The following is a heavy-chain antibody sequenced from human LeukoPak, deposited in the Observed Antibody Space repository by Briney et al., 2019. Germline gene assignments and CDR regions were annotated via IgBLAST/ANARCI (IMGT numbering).Heavy chain of an antibody. J-gene: IGHJ3*02. V-gene: IGHV4-4*07. CDR1: GGSISSYY. Sequence: SSETLSLTCTVSGGSISSYYWNWIRQPAGQGLEWIGRIYTSGTTNYNPSLKSRVTMPVDTSKNQFSLKLRSVTAADTAVYYCARDFRYYDALDIWGQGTMATVSS. CDR3: ARDFRYYDALDI. CDR2: IYTSGTT. D-gene: IGHD2-8*01.